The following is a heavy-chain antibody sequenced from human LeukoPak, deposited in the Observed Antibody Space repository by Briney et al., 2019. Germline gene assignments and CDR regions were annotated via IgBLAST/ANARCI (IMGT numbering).Heavy chain of an antibody. CDR2: ISSSSSYI. CDR1: GFAFSSYA. Sequence: GGSLRLSCAASGFAFSSYAMSWVRQAPGKGLEWVSSISSSSSYIYYADSVKGRFTISRDNAKNSVYLQMNSLRGEDTAVYYCLRGAGTGWRFDYWGQGTLVIVSS. V-gene: IGHV3-21*01. CDR3: LRGAGTGWRFDY. J-gene: IGHJ4*02. D-gene: IGHD6-19*01.